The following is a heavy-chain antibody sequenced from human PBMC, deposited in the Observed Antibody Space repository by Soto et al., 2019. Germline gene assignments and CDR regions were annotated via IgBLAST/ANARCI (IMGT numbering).Heavy chain of an antibody. CDR1: GFTFSSYG. CDR3: AKDLEAIEYYDFWSGYLDY. D-gene: IGHD3-3*01. J-gene: IGHJ4*02. V-gene: IGHV3-30*18. Sequence: QVQLVESGGGVVQPGRSLRLSCAASGFTFSSYGMHWVRQAPGKGLEWVAVISYDGSNKYYADSVKGRFTISRDNSKNTLYLQMNSLRAEDTAVYYCAKDLEAIEYYDFWSGYLDYWGQGTLVTVSS. CDR2: ISYDGSNK.